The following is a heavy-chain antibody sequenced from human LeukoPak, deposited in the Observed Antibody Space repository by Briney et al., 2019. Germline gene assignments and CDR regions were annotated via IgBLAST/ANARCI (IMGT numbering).Heavy chain of an antibody. J-gene: IGHJ5*02. CDR1: GGSISSSY. CDR2: IYTSGST. CDR3: VRQVPAPGIWFDL. Sequence: SAALSLTCAVAGGSISSSYRCWSRPPAREGLEWIGRIYTSGSTYYSPALRSRVTMSLDRSNNPFSLHMNTLTAADTAVYYCVRQVPAPGIWFDLWGQGTLVIVSS. D-gene: IGHD2-2*01. V-gene: IGHV4-4*07.